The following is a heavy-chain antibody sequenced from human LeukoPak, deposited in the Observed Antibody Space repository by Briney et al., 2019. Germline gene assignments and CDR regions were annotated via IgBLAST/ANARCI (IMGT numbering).Heavy chain of an antibody. CDR1: GFTVSSSY. J-gene: IGHJ4*02. CDR3: AKEASPRHYYDSSGYYSY. D-gene: IGHD3-22*01. Sequence: PGGSLRLSCAASGFTVSSSYMNWVRQAPGKGLEWVSLIYGGGSTYYADSVKGRFTISRDNSKNTLYLQMNSLRAEDTAVYYCAKEASPRHYYDSSGYYSYWGQGTLVTVSS. CDR2: IYGGGST. V-gene: IGHV3-53*01.